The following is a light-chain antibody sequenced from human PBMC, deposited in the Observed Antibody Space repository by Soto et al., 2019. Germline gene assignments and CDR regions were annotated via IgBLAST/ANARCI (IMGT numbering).Light chain of an antibody. V-gene: IGLV2-14*01. CDR3: SSYTSSSTRV. Sequence: QSALTQPASVSGSPGQSITISCTGTSSDVGGFSYVSWYQQHPGKAPKLMVYEVSNRPSGVSNRFSGSKSGNTASLTISGLQAEDEADYYCSSYTSSSTRVLGTGTKVTVL. J-gene: IGLJ1*01. CDR1: SSDVGGFSY. CDR2: EVS.